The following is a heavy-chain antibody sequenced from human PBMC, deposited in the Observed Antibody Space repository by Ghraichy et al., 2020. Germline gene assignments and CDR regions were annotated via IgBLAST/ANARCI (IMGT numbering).Heavy chain of an antibody. CDR1: GDSINSYY. CDR2: VHTRGGT. Sequence: GSLSLTCAVSGDSINSYYWSWIRQPAGKGLEWIGRVHTRGGTKYNPSLKSRVTMSTDTSKNQFSLNLSSVTAADTAVYYCVRVWQSGITPLAFDIWGQGTMVTVSS. D-gene: IGHD3-16*01. V-gene: IGHV4-4*07. CDR3: VRVWQSGITPLAFDI. J-gene: IGHJ3*02.